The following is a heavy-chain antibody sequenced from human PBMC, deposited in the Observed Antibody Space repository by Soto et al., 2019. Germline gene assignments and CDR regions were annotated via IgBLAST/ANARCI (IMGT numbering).Heavy chain of an antibody. CDR1: GGSISSYY. CDR2: FYYSGST. CDR3: VRNRDGYNPYYFDY. Sequence: SETLSLTCTVSGGSISSYYWSWIRQPPGKGLEWIGYFYYSGSTNYNPSLKSRVTISVDTSKNQFSLKLSSVTAADTAVYYCVRNRDGYNPYYFDYWGQGTLVTVSS. J-gene: IGHJ4*02. D-gene: IGHD5-12*01. V-gene: IGHV4-59*01.